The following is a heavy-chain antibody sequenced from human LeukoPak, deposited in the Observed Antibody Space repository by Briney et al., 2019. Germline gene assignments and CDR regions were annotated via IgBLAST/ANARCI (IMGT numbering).Heavy chain of an antibody. D-gene: IGHD2-21*01. CDR1: GFTFSSYD. CDR2: ISYDGSNK. J-gene: IGHJ4*02. V-gene: IGHV3-30*18. Sequence: GGSLRLSCAASGFTFSSYDMHWVRQAPGKGLEWVAVISYDGSNKYYAASVKGRFTISRDNSKNTLYLQMNSLRAEDTSVYYCAKDGCGDPPFDYWGQGALVTVSS. CDR3: AKDGCGDPPFDY.